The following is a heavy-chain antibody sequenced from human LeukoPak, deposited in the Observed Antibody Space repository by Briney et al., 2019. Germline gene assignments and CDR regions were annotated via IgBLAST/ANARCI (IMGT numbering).Heavy chain of an antibody. J-gene: IGHJ4*02. CDR2: IGGSGGGT. CDR3: AKISGSGSSHSDS. Sequence: TGGSLRLSCAASGFTFSSFVMNWVRQAPRKGLEWVSSIGGSGGGTYYADSVKGRFTISRDNSKNTLYLLMNTLRGDDTAVYYCAKISGSGSSHSDSWGQGTPVTVSS. V-gene: IGHV3-23*01. D-gene: IGHD3-10*01. CDR1: GFTFSSFV.